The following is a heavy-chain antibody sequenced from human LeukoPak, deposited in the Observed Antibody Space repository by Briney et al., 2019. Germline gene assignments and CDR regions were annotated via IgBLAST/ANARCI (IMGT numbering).Heavy chain of an antibody. J-gene: IGHJ3*02. V-gene: IGHV4-4*07. CDR3: ARDPPSGDGFDI. Sequence: PSETLSLTCTVSGGSISSYYWSWIRQPAGKGLEWIGRFYTSVNTNYNPSLKSRVTMSADTSKNQFFLTLSSVTAADTAVYYCARDPPSGDGFDIWGQGTMVTVSS. CDR2: FYTSVNT. D-gene: IGHD3-10*01. CDR1: GGSISSYY.